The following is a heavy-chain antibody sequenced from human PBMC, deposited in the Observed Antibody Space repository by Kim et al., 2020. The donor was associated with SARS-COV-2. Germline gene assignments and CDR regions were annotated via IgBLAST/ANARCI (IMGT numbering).Heavy chain of an antibody. CDR1: GFTFENYA. J-gene: IGHJ4*02. D-gene: IGHD4-17*01. CDR3: AKESGNFGDPGGYLHS. CDR2: ISGDGTDI. V-gene: IGHV3-43*02. Sequence: GGSLRLSCATSGFTFENYAIHWVRQSPGKGLEWVSLISGDGTDIRYAASVRGRFTVSKDNSKNSLYLQMITLTTEDTAFYFCAKESGNFGDPGGYLHSWGQGALVTVS.